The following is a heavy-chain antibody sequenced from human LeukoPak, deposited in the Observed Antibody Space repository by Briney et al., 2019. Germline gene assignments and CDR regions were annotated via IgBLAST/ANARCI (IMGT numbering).Heavy chain of an antibody. CDR3: ARAEGVVPALNWFDP. CDR2: INPSGGST. J-gene: IGHJ5*02. Sequence: ASVKVSCKASGYTFTSYYMHWVRQAPGQGLEWMGIINPSGGSTSYAQKFQGRVTMTRDTSTSTVYMELSSLRPEDTAVYYCARAEGVVPALNWFDPWGQGTLVTVSS. V-gene: IGHV1-46*01. CDR1: GYTFTSYY. D-gene: IGHD2-2*01.